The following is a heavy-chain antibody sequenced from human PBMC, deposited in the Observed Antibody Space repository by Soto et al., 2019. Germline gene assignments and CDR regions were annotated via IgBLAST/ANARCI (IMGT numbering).Heavy chain of an antibody. CDR1: GGSISSYY. D-gene: IGHD6-19*01. J-gene: IGHJ4*02. CDR2: IYYSGST. Sequence: SETLSLTCSVSGGSISSYYWSWIRQPPGKGLEWIGYIYYSGSTNYNPSLMSRVTLSVDTSKNQFSLKLSSVTATDPAVSSCASSGYSSGCFDYWGQGTQVTVSS. CDR3: ASSGYSSGCFDY. V-gene: IGHV4-59*12.